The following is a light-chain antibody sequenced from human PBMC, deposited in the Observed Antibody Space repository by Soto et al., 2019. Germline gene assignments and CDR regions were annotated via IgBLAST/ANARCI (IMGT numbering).Light chain of an antibody. V-gene: IGKV3D-15*01. CDR2: NAS. CDR3: QQYNNWPWT. Sequence: EIVLTQSPSTLSASAGERVTISCGASQSVTSKLAWYQQKAGQAPRLLIYNASNRATGIPARFSGSGSGTDFALAISSLEPEDFAVYYCQQYNNWPWTFGQGTKVDIK. CDR1: QSVTSK. J-gene: IGKJ1*01.